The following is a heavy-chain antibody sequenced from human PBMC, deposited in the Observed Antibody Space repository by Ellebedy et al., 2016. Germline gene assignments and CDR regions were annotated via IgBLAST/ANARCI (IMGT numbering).Heavy chain of an antibody. J-gene: IGHJ4*02. CDR1: GFTFSSYS. CDR3: VRGFDIFDY. V-gene: IGHV3-48*01. CDR2: ISNSGNPT. Sequence: GESLKISXAASGFTFSSYSMNWVRQAPGKGLEWVSYISNSGNPTYYADSVKGRFTIFRDNAKKSLYLQMNSLRAEDTAVYYCVRGFDIFDYWGQGTLVTVSS.